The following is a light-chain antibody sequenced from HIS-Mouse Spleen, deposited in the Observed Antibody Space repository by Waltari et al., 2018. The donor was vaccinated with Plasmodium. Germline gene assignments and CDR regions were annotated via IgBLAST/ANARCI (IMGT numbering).Light chain of an antibody. V-gene: IGKV4-1*01. CDR2: WAS. CDR1: QRVLYSYNNKNY. Sequence: DLLMTQSPDSMAVSLGEEASINCKSRQRVLYSYNNKNYLAWYQQKPGQTPKLLIYWASTRESGVPARFSGSGSGTDFTLTISSLQAEDVAVYYCQQYYSTPYTFGQGTKLEIK. CDR3: QQYYSTPYT. J-gene: IGKJ2*01.